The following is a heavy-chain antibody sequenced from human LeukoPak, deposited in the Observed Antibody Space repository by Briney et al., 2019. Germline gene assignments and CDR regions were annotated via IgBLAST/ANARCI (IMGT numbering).Heavy chain of an antibody. J-gene: IGHJ4*02. CDR2: IYSSSSYI. CDR3: ARDRDYCSSTSCYPSYFDY. D-gene: IGHD2-2*01. V-gene: IGHV3-21*01. Sequence: GGSLRLSCAASGFTFSTYSMNWVRQAPGKGLEWVSFIYSSSSYIYYADSVKGRFTISRDNAKNSLYLQMNSLRAEDTAVYYCARDRDYCSSTSCYPSYFDYWGQGTLVTVSS. CDR1: GFTFSTYS.